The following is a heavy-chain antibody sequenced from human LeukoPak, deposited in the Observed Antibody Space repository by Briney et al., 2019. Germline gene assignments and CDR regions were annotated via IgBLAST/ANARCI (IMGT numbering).Heavy chain of an antibody. CDR1: GYTFTSYY. V-gene: IGHV1-18*04. D-gene: IGHD1-26*01. CDR3: ARDATNYYYYYYMDV. CDR2: ISAYNGNT. J-gene: IGHJ6*03. Sequence: ASVKVSCKASGYTFTSYYMDWVRQAPGQGLEWMGWISAYNGNTNYAQKLQGRVTMTTDTSTSTAYMELRSLRSDDTAVYYCARDATNYYYYYYMDVWGKGTTVTVSS.